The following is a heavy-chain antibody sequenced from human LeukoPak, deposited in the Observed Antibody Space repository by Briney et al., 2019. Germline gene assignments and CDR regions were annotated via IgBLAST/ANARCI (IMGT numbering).Heavy chain of an antibody. CDR1: GGSISPYY. CDR2: VYYTGST. CDR3: VRDRHWTNDWVFDY. V-gene: IGHV4-59*01. J-gene: IGHJ4*02. D-gene: IGHD1/OR15-1a*01. Sequence: SDTLSLACTVSGGSISPYYWSWIRQPPGKGLEWIGYVYYTGSTDYNPSLKSRVTISVDTSKNQFSLKLSSVAAADTAVYYCVRDRHWTNDWVFDYWGQGTLVTVSS.